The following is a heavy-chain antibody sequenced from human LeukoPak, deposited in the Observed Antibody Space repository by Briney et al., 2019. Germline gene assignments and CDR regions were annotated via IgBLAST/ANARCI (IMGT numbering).Heavy chain of an antibody. CDR3: ARNYYDSSGYYYSPNWFDP. D-gene: IGHD3-22*01. J-gene: IGHJ5*02. CDR1: GFTFSSYS. Sequence: GCSLPLSCAASGFTFSSYSMNWVRQAPAKGLEWVSSVSSGSIYLYYADSVKGRFTISRDNAKNSLYLKMNSLRAEDTAVYYCARNYYDSSGYYYSPNWFDPWGQGTLVTVSS. CDR2: VSSGSIYL. V-gene: IGHV3-21*01.